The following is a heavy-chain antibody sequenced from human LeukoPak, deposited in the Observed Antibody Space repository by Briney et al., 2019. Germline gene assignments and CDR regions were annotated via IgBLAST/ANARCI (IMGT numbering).Heavy chain of an antibody. Sequence: ASETLSLTCTVSGGSISSGDYYWSWIRQPPGKGLEWIGYIYYSGSTYYNPSLKSRVTISVDTSKNQFSLKLSSVTAADTAVYYCAGGIQLNWFDPWGQGTLVTVSS. CDR3: AGGIQLNWFDP. CDR2: IYYSGST. J-gene: IGHJ5*02. D-gene: IGHD5-18*01. V-gene: IGHV4-30-4*01. CDR1: GGSISSGDYY.